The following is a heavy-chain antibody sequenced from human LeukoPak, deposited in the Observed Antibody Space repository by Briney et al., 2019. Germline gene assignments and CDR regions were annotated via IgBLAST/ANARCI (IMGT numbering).Heavy chain of an antibody. Sequence: SQTLSLTCTVSGGSISSGDYYWSWISQPPGKGLEWIGYVYYSGSTYSNPSLKSRVTISVDTSKTQFSLKLSSVTAADTAVYYCARGPHCSSTSCYEVGYYFDYWGQGTLVTVSS. CDR2: VYYSGST. CDR3: ARGPHCSSTSCYEVGYYFDY. V-gene: IGHV4-30-4*08. CDR1: GGSISSGDYY. D-gene: IGHD2-2*01. J-gene: IGHJ4*02.